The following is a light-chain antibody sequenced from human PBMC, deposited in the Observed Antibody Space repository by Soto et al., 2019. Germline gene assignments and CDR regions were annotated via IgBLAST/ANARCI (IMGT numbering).Light chain of an antibody. V-gene: IGKV3-15*01. Sequence: IVLTQSPGTLSVSPWERATLSCRASQNVRSNLAWYQQKPGQAPRLLIYGASTRATGSPARFSGRGSGPEFTLTLSSLQSEDFAVYYCQQYNSWPLTFGGGTKVDIK. CDR3: QQYNSWPLT. J-gene: IGKJ4*01. CDR1: QNVRSN. CDR2: GAS.